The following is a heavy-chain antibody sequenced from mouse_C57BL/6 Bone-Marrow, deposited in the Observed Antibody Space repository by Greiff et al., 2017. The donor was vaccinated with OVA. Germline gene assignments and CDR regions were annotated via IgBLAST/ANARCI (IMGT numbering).Heavy chain of an antibody. V-gene: IGHV8-8*01. CDR3: ARTLLLRVDWFAY. D-gene: IGHD1-1*01. CDR1: GFSLSTFGMG. CDR2: IWWDDDK. Sequence: TLKESGPGILQPSQTLSLTCSFSGFSLSTFGMGVGWIRQPSGKGLEWLAHIWWDDDKYYNPALKSRLTISKDTSKNQVFLKIANVDTADTATYYCARTLLLRVDWFAYWGQGTLVTVSA. J-gene: IGHJ3*01.